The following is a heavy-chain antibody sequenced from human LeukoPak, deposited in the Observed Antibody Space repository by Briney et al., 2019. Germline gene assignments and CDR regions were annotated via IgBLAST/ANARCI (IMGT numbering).Heavy chain of an antibody. V-gene: IGHV4-59*08. CDR3: ARGLQGAY. Sequence: NASETLSLTCSVSGDSISSHCWGWVRRPPGKGLEWLGCIRYSGSTSYNPSLKSRVTISLDTSKTQFSLKLSSVTAADTAVYYCARGLQGAYWGQGTLVTVSS. CDR2: IRYSGST. CDR1: GDSISSHC. J-gene: IGHJ4*02. D-gene: IGHD3-16*01.